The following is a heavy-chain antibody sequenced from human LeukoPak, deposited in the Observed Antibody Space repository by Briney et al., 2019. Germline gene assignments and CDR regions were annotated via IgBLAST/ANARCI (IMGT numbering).Heavy chain of an antibody. D-gene: IGHD1-1*01. Sequence: GGSLRLSCSVSGFTVSNNYMSWVRQAPGKGLEWVSVIYGGRNNTHYADSVKGRFTISRDNAKNSLYLQMDSLRAEDTAVYYCATNSGWRFDYWGQGTLVTVSS. CDR3: ATNSGWRFDY. CDR2: IYGGRNNT. V-gene: IGHV3-66*01. J-gene: IGHJ4*02. CDR1: GFTVSNNY.